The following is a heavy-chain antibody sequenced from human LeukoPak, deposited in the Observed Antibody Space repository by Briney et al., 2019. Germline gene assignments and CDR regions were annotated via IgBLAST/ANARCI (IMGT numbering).Heavy chain of an antibody. J-gene: IGHJ4*02. Sequence: GGSLRLSCAASGFNFSRYAMHWVRQAPGKGLEWLAVVSSDENRKYFADSVKGRFTISRDNSKNTLYLQMNSLRAEDTAVYYCAREDAPPLAAAGALDYWGQGTLVTVSS. CDR3: AREDAPPLAAAGALDY. CDR2: VSSDENRK. V-gene: IGHV3-30*04. CDR1: GFNFSRYA. D-gene: IGHD6-13*01.